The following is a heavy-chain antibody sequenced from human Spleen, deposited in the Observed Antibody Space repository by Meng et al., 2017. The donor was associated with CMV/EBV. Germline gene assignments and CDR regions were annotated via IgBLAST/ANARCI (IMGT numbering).Heavy chain of an antibody. CDR3: VGGFGDFRWFDP. CDR1: GGTFSSYA. V-gene: IGHV1-69*05. J-gene: IGHJ5*02. CDR2: IIPIFATA. D-gene: IGHD3-3*01. Sequence: SVKVSCKASGGTFSSYAFSWVRQAPGQGLEWVGGIIPIFATANYAQKFQGRVTITTDESTSTAYMELSSLRSEDTAVYYCVGGFGDFRWFDPWGQGTLVTVSS.